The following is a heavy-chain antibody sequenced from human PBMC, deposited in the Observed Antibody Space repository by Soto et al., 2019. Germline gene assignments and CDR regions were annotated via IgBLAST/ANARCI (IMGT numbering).Heavy chain of an antibody. J-gene: IGHJ6*02. CDR3: ARASYGMDV. CDR2: ISHSGST. Sequence: QVQLQESSPGLVKPSGTLSLTCAVSGGSVSSSDWWTWVRQPPGKGLEWIGEISHSGSTKYNPSLKTPVTISVDKSKNEFSLRLSSVTAADTAVYYCARASYGMDVWGQGTTVTVSS. CDR1: GGSVSSSDW. V-gene: IGHV4-4*02.